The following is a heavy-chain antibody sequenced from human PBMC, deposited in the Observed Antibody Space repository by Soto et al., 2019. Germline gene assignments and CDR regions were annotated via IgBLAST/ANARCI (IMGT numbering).Heavy chain of an antibody. D-gene: IGHD1-26*01. V-gene: IGHV3-48*01. J-gene: IGHJ4*02. CDR2: ISSSSSTI. CDR1: GFTFSSYS. CDR3: AREGGELNYFDY. Sequence: EVQLVESGGGLVQPGGSLRLSCAASGFTFSSYSMNWVRQAPGKGLEWDSYISSSSSTIYYADSVKGRFTISRDNAKNSLYLQMNSLRAEDTAVYYCAREGGELNYFDYWGQGTLVTVSS.